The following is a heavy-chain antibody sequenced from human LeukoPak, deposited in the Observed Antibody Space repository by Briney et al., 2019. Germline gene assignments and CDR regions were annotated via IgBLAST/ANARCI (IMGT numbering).Heavy chain of an antibody. D-gene: IGHD6-19*01. V-gene: IGHV3-30*04. Sequence: GGSLRLSCAASGFFFSTYTMDWVRQAPGKGLEWVALILHDGRDKNYADSVKGRFTISRDNSKNTVHLQMNSLRPEDTAVYYCVRDGMAGTPNAFDMWGQGTMVTVSS. CDR1: GFFFSTYT. CDR2: ILHDGRDK. J-gene: IGHJ3*02. CDR3: VRDGMAGTPNAFDM.